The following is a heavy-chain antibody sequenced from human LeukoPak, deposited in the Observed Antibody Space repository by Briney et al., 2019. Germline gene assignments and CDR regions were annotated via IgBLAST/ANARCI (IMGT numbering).Heavy chain of an antibody. Sequence: ASVKVSCKASGYTFTIYAMNWVRQAPGQGLEWMGWINTNTGNPTYAQGFTGRFVFSLDTSVSTAYLQISSLKAEDTAVYYCARADNTRYCSGGSCYPGVFDYWGQGTLVTVSS. V-gene: IGHV7-4-1*02. CDR2: INTNTGNP. CDR3: ARADNTRYCSGGSCYPGVFDY. J-gene: IGHJ4*02. CDR1: GYTFTIYA. D-gene: IGHD2-15*01.